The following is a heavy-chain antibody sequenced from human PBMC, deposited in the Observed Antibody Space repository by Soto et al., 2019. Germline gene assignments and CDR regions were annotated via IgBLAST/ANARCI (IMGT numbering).Heavy chain of an antibody. Sequence: QVQLVQSGAEVKKPGSSVQVSCKASGGTFSSYAISWVRQAPGQGLEWMGGIIPIFGTANYAQKFQGKVTITADESKSTAYMELSRLRSADTAEYYCARDGSSSRAWDAFAIWGQGTMVTVSS. CDR3: ARDGSSSRAWDAFAI. CDR2: IIPIFGTA. V-gene: IGHV1-69*01. D-gene: IGHD6-6*01. CDR1: GGTFSSYA. J-gene: IGHJ3*02.